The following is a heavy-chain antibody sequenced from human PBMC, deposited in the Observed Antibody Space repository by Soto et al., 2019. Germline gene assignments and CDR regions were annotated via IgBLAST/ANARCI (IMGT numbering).Heavy chain of an antibody. Sequence: DVQLVESGGGLVQPGRSLRLSCAASGFTFDDYAMHWVRQAPGKGLEWVSGISWNSGSIGYADSVKGRFTISRDNAKNSLYLQMNSLRAEDTALYYCAKGGVATIGGGFDYWGQGTLVTVSS. CDR1: GFTFDDYA. D-gene: IGHD5-12*01. V-gene: IGHV3-9*01. J-gene: IGHJ4*02. CDR2: ISWNSGSI. CDR3: AKGGVATIGGGFDY.